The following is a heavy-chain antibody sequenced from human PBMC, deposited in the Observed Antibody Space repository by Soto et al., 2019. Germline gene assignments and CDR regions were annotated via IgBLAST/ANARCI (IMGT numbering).Heavy chain of an antibody. CDR3: ARNYDFWSGPNFDY. CDR1: GFTFSSYS. Sequence: TGGSLRLSSAASGFTFSSYSMNWVRQAPGKGLEWVSSISSSSSYIYYADSVKGRFTISRDNAKNSLYLQMNSLRAEDTAVYYCARNYDFWSGPNFDYWGQGTLVTVSS. J-gene: IGHJ4*02. D-gene: IGHD3-3*01. CDR2: ISSSSSYI. V-gene: IGHV3-21*01.